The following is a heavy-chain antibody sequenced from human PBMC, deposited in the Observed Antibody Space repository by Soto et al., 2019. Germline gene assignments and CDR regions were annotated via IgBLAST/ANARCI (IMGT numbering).Heavy chain of an antibody. CDR3: ARGGVSTRTFDY. V-gene: IGHV5-51*01. CDR2: IYPSDSDT. Sequence: PGESLKISCKGSGYNFAGYWIAWVRQMPGKGLELMGIIYPSDSDTRYRLSFQGQVTISADKSSSSAYLQWSCLRASDTAMYYCARGGVSTRTFDYWGQGTPVTVSS. CDR1: GYNFAGYW. D-gene: IGHD3-3*01. J-gene: IGHJ4*02.